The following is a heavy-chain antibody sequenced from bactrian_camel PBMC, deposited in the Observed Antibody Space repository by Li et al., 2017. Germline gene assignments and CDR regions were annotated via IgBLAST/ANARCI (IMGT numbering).Heavy chain of an antibody. CDR3: AAEGWLDCSGGYCVLSPSMNGENHWH. CDR1: GDTVGSIY. J-gene: IGHJ4*01. Sequence: VQLVESGGGSVQAGGSLRLSCAASGDTVGSIYMAWFRQAPGKEREGVAAIDRAGSPTYTYSVMGRFTISEDYAKNTLYLQMKNLKTEDTAVYYCAAEGWLDCSGGYCVLSPSMNGENHWHWGQGTQVTVS. V-gene: IGHV3S53*01. D-gene: IGHD2*01. CDR2: IDRAGSP.